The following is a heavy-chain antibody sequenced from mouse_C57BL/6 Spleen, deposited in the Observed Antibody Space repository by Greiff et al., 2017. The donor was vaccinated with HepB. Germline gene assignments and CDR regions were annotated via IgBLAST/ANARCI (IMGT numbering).Heavy chain of an antibody. CDR1: GYAFSSYW. Sequence: LQESGAELVKPGASVKISCKASGYAFSSYWMNWVKQRPGKGLEWIGQIYPGDGDTNYNGKFKGKATLTADKSSSTAYMQLSSLTSEDSAVYFCARWLPLYAMDYWGQGTSVTVSS. V-gene: IGHV1-80*01. CDR2: IYPGDGDT. D-gene: IGHD2-2*01. J-gene: IGHJ4*01. CDR3: ARWLPLYAMDY.